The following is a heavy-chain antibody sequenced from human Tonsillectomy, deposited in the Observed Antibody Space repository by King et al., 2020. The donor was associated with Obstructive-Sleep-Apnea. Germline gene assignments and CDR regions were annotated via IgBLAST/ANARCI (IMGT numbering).Heavy chain of an antibody. J-gene: IGHJ4*02. CDR3: ARVGGVFSGSYCIDY. CDR2: IFHSGTT. CDR1: GGSISSGDYY. V-gene: IGHV4-39*07. Sequence: QLQESGPGLVKPSETLSLSCTVSGGSISSGDYYWGWIRQPPGKGLEWVGTIFHSGTTYYNPSLESRVTILVDTSKNQFSLKLSSVPAADTAVYYCARVGGVFSGSYCIDYWGQGTLVTVSS. D-gene: IGHD1-26*01.